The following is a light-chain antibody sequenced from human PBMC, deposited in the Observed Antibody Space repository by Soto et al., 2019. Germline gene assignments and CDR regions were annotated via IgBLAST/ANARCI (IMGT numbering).Light chain of an antibody. CDR3: SSYTSSTPRV. CDR1: SSDVGYYNF. V-gene: IGLV2-14*01. J-gene: IGLJ1*01. CDR2: EVS. Sequence: QSALTQPASVSGSPGQSITISCTGTSSDVGYYNFVSWYQQHPGKAPKLMIYEVSNRPSGVSTRFSGSKSGNTASLTISGLQAEDEADYYCSSYTSSTPRVFGTGTKLTVL.